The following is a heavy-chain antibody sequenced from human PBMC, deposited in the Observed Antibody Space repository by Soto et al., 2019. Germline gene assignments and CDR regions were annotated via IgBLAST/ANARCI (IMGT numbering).Heavy chain of an antibody. CDR1: GYTFADYS. V-gene: IGHV1-46*04. Sequence: QVRLVQSGAEVKSPGTSVKVSCQTSGYTFADYSIHWVRQAPGQGLEYMGNIDPSTGTSDSAQTLPGRISMTTDASTRTVYMELNNLRSADTAVYYCARLSRITFIVNWGQGTLVTVSS. D-gene: IGHD3-10*01. CDR3: ARLSRITFIVN. CDR2: IDPSTGTS. J-gene: IGHJ4*02.